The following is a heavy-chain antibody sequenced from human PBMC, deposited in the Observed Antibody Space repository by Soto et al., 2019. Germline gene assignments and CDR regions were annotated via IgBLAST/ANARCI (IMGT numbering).Heavy chain of an antibody. V-gene: IGHV4-31*03. J-gene: IGHJ4*01. CDR3: ARGLNSRAYCSGGSCYPPPLGY. D-gene: IGHD2-15*01. CDR1: GGSISSGGYY. CDR2: IYYSGST. Sequence: QVQLQESGPGLVKPSQTLSLTCTVSGGSISSGGYYWSWIRQHPGKGLEWIGYIYYSGSTYYNPSLKSRVTISVDTSKNQFSLKLSSVTAADTAVYYCARGLNSRAYCSGGSCYPPPLGYWGHGTLVTVSS.